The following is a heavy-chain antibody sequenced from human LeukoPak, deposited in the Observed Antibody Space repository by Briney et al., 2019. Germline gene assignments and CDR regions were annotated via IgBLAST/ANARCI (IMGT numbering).Heavy chain of an antibody. CDR2: IYHSGST. D-gene: IGHD6-13*01. V-gene: IGHV4-4*02. CDR3: ARDGGAAAGTTVN. CDR1: GGSISSSNW. Sequence: SETLSLTCAVSGGSISSSNWWSWVRRPPGKGLEWIGEIYHSGSTNYNPSLKSRVTISVDKSKNQFSLKLSSVTAADTAVYYCARDGGAAAGTTVNWGQGTLVTVSS. J-gene: IGHJ4*02.